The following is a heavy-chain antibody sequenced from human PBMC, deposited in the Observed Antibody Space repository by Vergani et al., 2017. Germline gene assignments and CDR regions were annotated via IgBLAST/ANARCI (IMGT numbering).Heavy chain of an antibody. CDR3: ARSSGYYSYYFDF. Sequence: QGQLAQSAAEVKTPGSSVKVSCKASGGTFSSNSISWARQYPGQGLEWMGRIIPIFGTTCYAQKFQGRVTILANKSTSTAYMELSSLRSEETAMYYCARSSGYYSYYFDFWGKGSLVTVSS. CDR2: IIPIFGTT. D-gene: IGHD3-22*01. CDR1: GGTFSSNS. J-gene: IGHJ4*02. V-gene: IGHV1-69*13.